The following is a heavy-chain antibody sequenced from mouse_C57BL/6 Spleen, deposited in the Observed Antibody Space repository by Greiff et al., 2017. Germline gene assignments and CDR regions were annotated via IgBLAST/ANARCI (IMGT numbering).Heavy chain of an antibody. V-gene: IGHV1-74*01. J-gene: IGHJ1*03. Sequence: QVQLQQPGAELVKPGASVKVSCKASGYTFTSYWMHWVKQRPGQGLEWIGRIHPSDSDTNYNQKFKGKATLTVDKSSSTAYMQLSSLTSEDSAVYYSALGAVVATDWYFEFWGTGTTVTVSS. D-gene: IGHD1-1*01. CDR1: GYTFTSYW. CDR2: IHPSDSDT. CDR3: ALGAVVATDWYFEF.